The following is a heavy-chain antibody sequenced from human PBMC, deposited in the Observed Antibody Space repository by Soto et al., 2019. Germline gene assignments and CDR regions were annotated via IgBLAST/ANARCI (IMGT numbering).Heavy chain of an antibody. CDR3: ARQPSP. Sequence: SETLSLTCAVAGVSISNGGYSCSLIRQPPGKGLEWIGYIYHSGSTYYNPSPKSRVTISVDRSKNQFSLKLSSVTAADTDVYYCARQPSPWGQGTLVTVSS. CDR1: GVSISNGGYS. CDR2: IYHSGST. V-gene: IGHV4-30-2*01. J-gene: IGHJ5*02.